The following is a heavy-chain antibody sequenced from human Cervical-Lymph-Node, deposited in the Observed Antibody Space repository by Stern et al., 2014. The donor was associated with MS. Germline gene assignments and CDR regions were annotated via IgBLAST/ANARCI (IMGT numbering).Heavy chain of an antibody. V-gene: IGHV3-21*01. J-gene: IGHJ4*02. CDR1: GFTFSTHA. CDR2: ISSSSSYI. Sequence: EVQLLESGGGLVKPGGSLRLSCAASGFTFSTHAVNWVRQAPGKGLEWVSSISSSSSYIYYADSVKGRFTISRDNARNSLYLQLYSLRVDDTAVYYCLRDGGYYWGQGTLVTVPS. D-gene: IGHD3-16*01. CDR3: LRDGGYY.